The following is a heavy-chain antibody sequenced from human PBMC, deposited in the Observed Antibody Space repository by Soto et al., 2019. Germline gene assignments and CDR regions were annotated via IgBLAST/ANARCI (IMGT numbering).Heavy chain of an antibody. Sequence: QVQLQQWGAGLLKPSETLSLTCAVYGGSFSGYYWSWIRQPPGKGLEWIGEINHSGSTNYNPSLRSRVTISVDTSKNQFSLRRSSVTAADTAVYYCARVGGLGLGYCSSTSCYARYYYYGMDVWGQGTTVTVSS. V-gene: IGHV4-34*01. CDR3: ARVGGLGLGYCSSTSCYARYYYYGMDV. CDR1: GGSFSGYY. D-gene: IGHD2-2*01. CDR2: INHSGST. J-gene: IGHJ6*02.